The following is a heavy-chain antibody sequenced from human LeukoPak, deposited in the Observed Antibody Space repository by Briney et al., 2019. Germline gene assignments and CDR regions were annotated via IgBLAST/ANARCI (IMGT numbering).Heavy chain of an antibody. V-gene: IGHV3-48*04. CDR3: AINGGEVSQNDYYDSSGYMQFDY. Sequence: GGSLRPSCAASGFTFSSYSMNWVRQAPGKGLEWVSYISSSSSTIYYADSVKGRFTISRDNAKNSLYLQMNSLRAEDTAVYYCAINGGEVSQNDYYDSSGYMQFDYWGQGTLVTVSS. CDR2: ISSSSSTI. J-gene: IGHJ4*02. D-gene: IGHD3-22*01. CDR1: GFTFSSYS.